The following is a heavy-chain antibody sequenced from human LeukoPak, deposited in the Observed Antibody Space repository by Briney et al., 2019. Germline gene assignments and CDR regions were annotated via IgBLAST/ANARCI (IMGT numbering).Heavy chain of an antibody. J-gene: IGHJ4*02. CDR1: GYTFTGYY. D-gene: IGHD5-18*01. CDR2: INPNSGGT. V-gene: IGHV1-2*02. Sequence: ASVKVSCKASGYTFTGYYMHWVRQAPGQGLEWMGWINPNSGGTNYAQKFQGRVTMTRDTSISTAYMELSRLRSDDTAVYYCARAADTAMAHFDYWGQGTLSPSPQ. CDR3: ARAADTAMAHFDY.